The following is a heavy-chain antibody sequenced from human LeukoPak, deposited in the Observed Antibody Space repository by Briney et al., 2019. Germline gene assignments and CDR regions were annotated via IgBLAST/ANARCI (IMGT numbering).Heavy chain of an antibody. CDR1: GGSISGYY. CDR3: ARARGFSVPD. Sequence: SETLSLTCAVYGGSISGYYWSWIRQPPGKGLEWIGEINHSGSTNYNPSLKSRVTISVDTSKNQFSLKLSSVTAADTAVYYCARARGFSVPDWGQGTTVTVSS. D-gene: IGHD3-10*01. CDR2: INHSGST. J-gene: IGHJ6*02. V-gene: IGHV4-34*01.